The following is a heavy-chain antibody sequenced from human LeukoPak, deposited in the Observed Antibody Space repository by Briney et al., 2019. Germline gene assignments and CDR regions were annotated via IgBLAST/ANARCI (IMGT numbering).Heavy chain of an antibody. Sequence: PSETLSLTCTVSGGSISSGGYYWSWIRQHPGKGLEWIGYIYYSGSTYYNPSLKSRVTISVDTSKNQFSLKLSSVTAADTAVYYCARHRSDSSGWSRDAFDLWGPGTRVTVSS. CDR1: GGSISSGGYY. CDR3: ARHRSDSSGWSRDAFDL. J-gene: IGHJ3*01. CDR2: IYYSGST. V-gene: IGHV4-31*03. D-gene: IGHD6-19*01.